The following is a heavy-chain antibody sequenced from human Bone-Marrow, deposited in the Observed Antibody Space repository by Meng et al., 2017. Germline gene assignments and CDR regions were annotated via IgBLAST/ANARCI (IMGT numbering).Heavy chain of an antibody. CDR1: GGSISSGSYY. V-gene: IGHV4-61*02. CDR2: IYTSGST. J-gene: IGHJ4*02. Sequence: LRLSCTVSGGSISSGSYYRSWIRQPAGKGLEWIGRIYTSGSTNYNPSLKSRVTISVDTSKNQFSLKLSSVTAADTAVYYCARGLGSRRRGSGYYWGQGTLVTVSS. CDR3: ARGLGSRRRGSGYY. D-gene: IGHD2-15*01.